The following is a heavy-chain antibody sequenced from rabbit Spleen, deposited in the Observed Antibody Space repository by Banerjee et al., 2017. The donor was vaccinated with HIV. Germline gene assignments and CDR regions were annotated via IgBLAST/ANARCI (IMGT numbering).Heavy chain of an antibody. Sequence: QEQLTETGGGLVQPGGSLTLSCKASGIDFTNYYINWVRQAPGKGLEWIGIIYAARGTTDYASWVNGRFTISSDNAQSTVDLKMTSLTAADTATYFCARAIVLWLGLTRLDLWGQGTLVTVS. CDR2: IYAARGTT. CDR3: ARAIVLWLGLTRLDL. D-gene: IGHD4-1*01. CDR1: GIDFTNYY. V-gene: IGHV1S43*01. J-gene: IGHJ3*01.